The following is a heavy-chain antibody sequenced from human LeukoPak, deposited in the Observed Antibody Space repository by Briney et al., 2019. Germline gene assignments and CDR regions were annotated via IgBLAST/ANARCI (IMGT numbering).Heavy chain of an antibody. Sequence: GGSLRLSCAASGFTVSSNYMSWVRQAPGKRLEWVSVKGRFTISRDNSKNTLYPQMNSLRAEDTAVYYCARSSDSYGDYFAYWGQGTLVTVSS. V-gene: IGHV3-66*01. CDR1: GFTVSSNY. D-gene: IGHD4-17*01. J-gene: IGHJ4*02. CDR3: ARSSDSYGDYFAY.